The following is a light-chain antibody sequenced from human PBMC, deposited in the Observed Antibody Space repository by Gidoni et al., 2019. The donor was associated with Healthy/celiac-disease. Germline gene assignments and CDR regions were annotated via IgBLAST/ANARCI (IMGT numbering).Light chain of an antibody. V-gene: IGKV3-11*01. J-gene: IGKJ5*01. CDR3: QLRSNWPPTLT. CDR1: PSVTSY. Sequence: EIVLPQPPATLSLSPGEGATLSCRASPSVTSYLAWYQQKPGQAPMLLIYDASNRATGIPARFIGSGSGTDFTLTISSLEPEDVAVYYCQLRSNWPPTLTFGQGTRLEIK. CDR2: DAS.